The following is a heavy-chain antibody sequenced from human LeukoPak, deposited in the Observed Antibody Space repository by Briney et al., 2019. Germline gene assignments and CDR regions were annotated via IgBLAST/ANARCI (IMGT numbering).Heavy chain of an antibody. Sequence: SETLSLTCAVYGGSFSGYYWSWIRQPPGKGLEWIGSIYYSGSTYYNPSLKSRVTISVDTSKNQFSLKLRSVTAADTAVYYCARDVLWFGELLSPPHFDYWGQGTLVTVSS. V-gene: IGHV4-34*01. J-gene: IGHJ4*02. CDR3: ARDVLWFGELLSPPHFDY. D-gene: IGHD3-10*01. CDR2: IYYSGST. CDR1: GGSFSGYY.